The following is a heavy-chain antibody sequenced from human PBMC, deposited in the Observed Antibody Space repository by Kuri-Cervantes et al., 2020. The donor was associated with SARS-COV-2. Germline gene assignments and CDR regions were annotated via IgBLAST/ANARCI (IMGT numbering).Heavy chain of an antibody. CDR1: GFGFSDYY. CDR2: ISNSGTRI. Sequence: GGSLRLSCAASGFGFSDYYMTWIRQPPGKGLEWVSYISNSGTRIHYADSVKGRVTISRDNAKSSLYLQMNSLRAEDTAVYYCASYGDYEGYWGQGTLVTVSS. V-gene: IGHV3-11*04. CDR3: ASYGDYEGY. J-gene: IGHJ4*02. D-gene: IGHD4-17*01.